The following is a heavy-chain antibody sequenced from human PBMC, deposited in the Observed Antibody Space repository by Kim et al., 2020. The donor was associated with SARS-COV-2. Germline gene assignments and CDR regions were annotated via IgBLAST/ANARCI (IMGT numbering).Heavy chain of an antibody. V-gene: IGHV1-8*01. Sequence: KFQGRVTMTRNTSISTAYMELSSLRSEDTAVYYCARGNSGGSYYSRWFDPWGQGTLVTVSS. CDR3: ARGNSGGSYYSRWFDP. D-gene: IGHD1-26*01. J-gene: IGHJ5*02.